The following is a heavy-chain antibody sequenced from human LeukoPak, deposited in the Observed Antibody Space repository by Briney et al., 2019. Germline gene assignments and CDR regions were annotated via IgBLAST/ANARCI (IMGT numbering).Heavy chain of an antibody. CDR1: GGSFSGYY. J-gene: IGHJ6*02. Sequence: PSETLSLTCAVYGGSFSGYYWSWIRQPPGKGLEWIGEISHSGSTNYNPSLKSRATISVDTSKNQFSLKLSSVTAADTAVYYCARTGIVGATTYYYGMDVWGQGTTVTVSS. CDR3: ARTGIVGATTYYYGMDV. CDR2: ISHSGST. V-gene: IGHV4-34*01. D-gene: IGHD1-26*01.